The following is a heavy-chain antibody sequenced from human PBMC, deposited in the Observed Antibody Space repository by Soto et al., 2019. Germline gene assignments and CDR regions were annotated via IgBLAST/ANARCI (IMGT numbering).Heavy chain of an antibody. Sequence: PSETLSLTCTVSGGSISSGDYYWSWIRQPPWKGLEWIGYIYYSGTTYYNPSLKSRVTISVDTSKNQFSLKVNSVTAADTAVYYCARALIQLWPHYYYGMDVWGQGXTVTVYS. J-gene: IGHJ6*02. D-gene: IGHD5-18*01. CDR1: GGSISSGDYY. CDR3: ARALIQLWPHYYYGMDV. CDR2: IYYSGTT. V-gene: IGHV4-30-4*01.